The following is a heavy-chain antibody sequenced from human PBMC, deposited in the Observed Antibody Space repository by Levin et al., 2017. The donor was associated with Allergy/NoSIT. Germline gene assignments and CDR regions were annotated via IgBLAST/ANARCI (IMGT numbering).Heavy chain of an antibody. J-gene: IGHJ5*02. V-gene: IGHV3-11*01. CDR3: AKGHTWLDP. D-gene: IGHD6-19*01. CDR1: GFPFSDFY. CDR2: IDRSGTTV. Sequence: LSLTCAASGFPFSDFYMSWIRQAPGKGLECVSYIDRSGTTVYYGDSVKGRFTVSRDNAKSSLYLQMNSLRAEDTAVYYCAKGHTWLDPWGQGTPVTVSS.